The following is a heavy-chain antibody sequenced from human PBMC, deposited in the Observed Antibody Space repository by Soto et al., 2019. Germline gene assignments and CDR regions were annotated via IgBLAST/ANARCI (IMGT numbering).Heavy chain of an antibody. J-gene: IGHJ4*02. D-gene: IGHD3-16*01. CDR1: GFTFTSYA. CDR2: ISDTGSGT. Sequence: EVQLLESGGGLVQPGGSLRLSCAASGFTFTSYAMSWVRQAPGKGLEWVSAISDTGSGTFYADSVRGRFTISRDNSRNTLYLHLNILRAEDTAVYYCAKDHAGGRAVTTRFDYWGQGTLVPVSS. V-gene: IGHV3-23*01. CDR3: AKDHAGGRAVTTRFDY.